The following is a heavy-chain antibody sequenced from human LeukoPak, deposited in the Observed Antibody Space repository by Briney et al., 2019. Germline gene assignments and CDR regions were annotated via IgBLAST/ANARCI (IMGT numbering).Heavy chain of an antibody. V-gene: IGHV3-49*04. Sequence: PGGSLRLSCTASGFTFGDYAMSWVRQAPGKGLEWVGFIRSKAYGGTTEYAASVKGRFTISRDDSKSIAYPQMNSLKTEDTAVYYCTRASGSGSYYYYYYYGMDVWGQGTTVTVSS. CDR1: GFTFGDYA. CDR2: IRSKAYGGTT. J-gene: IGHJ6*02. D-gene: IGHD3-10*01. CDR3: TRASGSGSYYYYYYYGMDV.